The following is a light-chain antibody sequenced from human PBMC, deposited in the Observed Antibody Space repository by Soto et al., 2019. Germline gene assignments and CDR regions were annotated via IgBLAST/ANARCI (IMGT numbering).Light chain of an antibody. Sequence: DIVMTQSPDSLAVSLGERATINCKSSQSGLYSPNNKNYLAWYQQKPGQPPKLLIYWASTRESGVPDRFSGSGSETDFTLTISSLQADDVAVYYCQQYYSTPITFGGGTKVEIK. J-gene: IGKJ4*01. CDR2: WAS. CDR1: QSGLYSPNNKNY. CDR3: QQYYSTPIT. V-gene: IGKV4-1*01.